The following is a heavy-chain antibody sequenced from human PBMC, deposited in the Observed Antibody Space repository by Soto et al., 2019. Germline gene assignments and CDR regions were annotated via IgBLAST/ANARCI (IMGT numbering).Heavy chain of an antibody. Sequence: PGGSLRLSCAASGFTFSSYSMNWVRQAPGKGLEWVSSISSSSSYIYYADSVKGRFTISRDNAKNSLYLQMNSLRAEDTAVYYCARGKIVLVPAAATPFDYWGQGTLVTVSS. CDR3: ARGKIVLVPAAATPFDY. J-gene: IGHJ4*02. V-gene: IGHV3-21*01. CDR2: ISSSSSYI. CDR1: GFTFSSYS. D-gene: IGHD2-2*01.